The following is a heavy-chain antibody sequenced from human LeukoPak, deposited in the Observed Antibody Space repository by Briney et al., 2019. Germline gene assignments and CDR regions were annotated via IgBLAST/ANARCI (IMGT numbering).Heavy chain of an antibody. D-gene: IGHD5-18*01. Sequence: SQTLSLTCAISGDSVSSNSATWNWSRQSPSRGLEWLGRTYYRSKWYNDYALSVKSRITINPDTSKNQFSLHLNSVTPEDTAVYYCATDLAGFGGYSYGMVDYWGQGTLVTVSS. J-gene: IGHJ4*02. CDR2: TYYRSKWYN. CDR1: GDSVSSNSAT. CDR3: ATDLAGFGGYSYGMVDY. V-gene: IGHV6-1*01.